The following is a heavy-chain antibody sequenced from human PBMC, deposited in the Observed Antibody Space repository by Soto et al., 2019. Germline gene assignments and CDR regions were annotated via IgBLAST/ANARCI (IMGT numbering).Heavy chain of an antibody. CDR2: IYYSGST. CDR3: ARLSYYYGSGSYYMGYYYYYYMDV. J-gene: IGHJ6*03. Sequence: QLQLQESGPGLVKPSETLSLTCTVSGGSISSSSYYWGWIRRPPGKGLEWIGSIYYSGSTYYNPSLKSRVTISVDTSKNQFSLKLSSVTAADTAVYYCARLSYYYGSGSYYMGYYYYYYMDVWGKGTTVTVSS. CDR1: GGSISSSSYY. V-gene: IGHV4-39*01. D-gene: IGHD3-10*01.